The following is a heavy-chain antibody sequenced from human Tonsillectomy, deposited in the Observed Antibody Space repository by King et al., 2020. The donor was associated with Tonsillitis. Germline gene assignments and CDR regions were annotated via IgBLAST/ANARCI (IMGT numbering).Heavy chain of an antibody. CDR2: ISGSGGST. V-gene: IGHV3-23*04. J-gene: IGHJ4*02. Sequence: DVQLVESGGGLVQPGGSLRLSCAASGFTFSSYAMSWVRQAPGKGLEWVSAISGSGGSTYYADSVKGRFTISRDNSKNTLYLQMNSLRAEDTAVYYCAKDRRPRLVGATSLVDYWGQGTLVTVSS. D-gene: IGHD1-26*01. CDR3: AKDRRPRLVGATSLVDY. CDR1: GFTFSSYA.